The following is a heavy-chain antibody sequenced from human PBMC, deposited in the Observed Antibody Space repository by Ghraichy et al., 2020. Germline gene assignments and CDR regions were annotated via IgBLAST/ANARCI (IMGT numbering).Heavy chain of an antibody. CDR1: GGSISSSSYY. V-gene: IGHV4-39*01. Sequence: SETLSLTCTVSGGSISSSSYYWGWIRQPPGKGLEWIGSIYYSGSTYYNPSLKSRVTISVDTSKNQFSLKLSSVTAADTAVYYCARLTIFGVVMVDYWGQGTLVTVSS. CDR2: IYYSGST. CDR3: ARLTIFGVVMVDY. J-gene: IGHJ4*02. D-gene: IGHD3-3*01.